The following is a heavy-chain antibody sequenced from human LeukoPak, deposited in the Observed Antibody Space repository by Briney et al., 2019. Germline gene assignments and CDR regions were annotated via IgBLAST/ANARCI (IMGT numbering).Heavy chain of an antibody. CDR2: IGTAGDT. CDR3: ARAGNRATSFDY. Sequence: GGSLRPSCAASGFTFSNYDMHWVRQTTGKRLEWVSAIGTAGDTYYQDSVRGRFTISRENAKNSLYLQMNSLRAGDTAVYYCARAGNRATSFDYWGQGTLVTVSS. D-gene: IGHD2-15*01. V-gene: IGHV3-13*01. J-gene: IGHJ4*02. CDR1: GFTFSNYD.